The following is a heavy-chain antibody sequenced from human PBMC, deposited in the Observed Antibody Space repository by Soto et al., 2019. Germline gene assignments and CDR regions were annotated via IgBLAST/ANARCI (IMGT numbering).Heavy chain of an antibody. CDR3: ARWPQPRYTADPYAVDV. Sequence: QVHLVQSGTEVKKPGSSVKVSCKASGGTFSSSGFSWVRQAPGQGLEWMGMIVPSLDTTNYAQKFQARVTITADEATSTAYMALRSLRSEDTAVYYCARWPQPRYTADPYAVDVWGQGTRVIVSS. CDR2: IVPSLDTT. D-gene: IGHD3-16*02. CDR1: GGTFSSSG. J-gene: IGHJ6*02. V-gene: IGHV1-69*11.